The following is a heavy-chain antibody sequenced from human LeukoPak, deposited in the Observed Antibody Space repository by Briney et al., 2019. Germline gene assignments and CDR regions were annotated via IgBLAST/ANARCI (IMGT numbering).Heavy chain of an antibody. D-gene: IGHD3-22*01. CDR3: SAHETLIVVRPFDY. V-gene: IGHV3-74*01. Sequence: PGGSLRLSCAASGLTFSSYWMHWVRQVPGKGPVWVSRIDPDGTSTSYAASVKGRFTISRDNAKNTLYLQMNSLRAEDAAVYYCSAHETLIVVRPFDYWGQGTVVAVSS. CDR1: GLTFSSYW. J-gene: IGHJ4*02. CDR2: IDPDGTST.